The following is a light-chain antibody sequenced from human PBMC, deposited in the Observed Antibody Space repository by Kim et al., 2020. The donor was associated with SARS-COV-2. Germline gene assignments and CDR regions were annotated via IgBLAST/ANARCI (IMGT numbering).Light chain of an antibody. CDR2: GKN. CDR1: SLRSYY. J-gene: IGLJ2*01. Sequence: SSGLTQDPAVSVALGQTVRITCQGDSLRSYYATWYQQKPGQAPILVIYGKNNRPSGIPDRFSGSSSGNTASLTITGTQAGDEADYYCNSRASNDNVVFGG. CDR3: NSRASNDNVV. V-gene: IGLV3-19*01.